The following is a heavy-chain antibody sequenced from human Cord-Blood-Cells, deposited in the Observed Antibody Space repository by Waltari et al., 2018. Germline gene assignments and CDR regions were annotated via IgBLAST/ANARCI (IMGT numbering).Heavy chain of an antibody. J-gene: IGHJ3*02. CDR2: INPSGGST. CDR3: AREGLGDAFDI. Sequence: QVQLVQSGAEVKKPGASVKVSCMASGYTFTSYYMHWVRQAPGQGLEWMGIINPSGGSTSYAQKFQGRVTMTRDTSTSTVYMELSSLRSEDTAVYYCAREGLGDAFDIWGQGTMVTVSS. V-gene: IGHV1-46*01. CDR1: GYTFTSYY.